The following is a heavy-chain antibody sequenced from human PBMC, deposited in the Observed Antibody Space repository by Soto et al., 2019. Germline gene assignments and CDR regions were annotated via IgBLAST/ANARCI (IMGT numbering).Heavy chain of an antibody. CDR2: ISGSGGST. CDR1: GFTFSSYA. CDR3: ARRSSAWYFDY. D-gene: IGHD6-19*01. J-gene: IGHJ4*02. V-gene: IGHV3-23*01. Sequence: GGSLRLSCAASGFTFSSYAMSWVRQAPGKGLEWVSAISGSGGSTYYADSVKGRFTISRDNSKNTLYLQMNSLRAEDTAVYYFARRSSAWYFDYWGQGTLVTVSS.